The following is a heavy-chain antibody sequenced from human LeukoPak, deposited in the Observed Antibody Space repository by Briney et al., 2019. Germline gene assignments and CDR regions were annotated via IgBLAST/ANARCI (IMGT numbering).Heavy chain of an antibody. V-gene: IGHV3-30*02. D-gene: IGHD2-2*01. J-gene: IGHJ4*02. CDR3: AKDQGEVPTALDY. CDR1: GFTFSSYG. CDR2: IRYDGSNK. Sequence: GGSLRLSCAASGFTFSSYGMHWVRQAPGKGLEWVAFIRYDGSNKYYADSVKGRFTISRDNSKNTLYLQMNSLRAEDTAVYYCAKDQGEVPTALDYWGQGTLLTVSS.